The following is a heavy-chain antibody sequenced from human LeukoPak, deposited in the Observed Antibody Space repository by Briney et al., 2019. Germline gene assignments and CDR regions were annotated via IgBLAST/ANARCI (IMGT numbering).Heavy chain of an antibody. V-gene: IGHV1-8*01. J-gene: IGHJ4*02. CDR3: ARSDRKHSSSPLGY. D-gene: IGHD6-13*01. Sequence: ASVKVSCKASGYTFTSYDINWVRQATGQGLEWMGWMNPNSGNTGYAQKFQGRVTMTRDTSISTAYMELSRLRSDDTAVYYCARSDRKHSSSPLGYWGQGTLVTVSS. CDR2: MNPNSGNT. CDR1: GYTFTSYD.